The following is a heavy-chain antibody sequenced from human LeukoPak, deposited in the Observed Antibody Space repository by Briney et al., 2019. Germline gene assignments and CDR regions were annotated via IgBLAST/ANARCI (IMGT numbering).Heavy chain of an antibody. CDR1: GFTFSSYA. J-gene: IGHJ1*01. D-gene: IGHD3-22*01. V-gene: IGHV3-23*01. CDR2: ISGSGGST. Sequence: GGSLRPSCAASGFTFSSYAMSWVRQAPGKGLEWVSAISGSGGSTYYADSVKGRFTISRDNSKNTLYLQMNSLRAEDTAVYYCAKDRGVYDSSGYYPSFTEYFQHWGQGTLVTVSS. CDR3: AKDRGVYDSSGYYPSFTEYFQH.